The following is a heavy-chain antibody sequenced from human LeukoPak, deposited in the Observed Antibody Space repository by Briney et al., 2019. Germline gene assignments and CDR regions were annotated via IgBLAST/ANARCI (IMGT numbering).Heavy chain of an antibody. D-gene: IGHD6-13*01. V-gene: IGHV4-59*01. CDR2: IYYSGST. CDR3: ARGSVAAAAHVPFDY. CDR1: GGSISSYY. J-gene: IGHJ4*02. Sequence: SETLSLTCTVSGGSISSYYWSWIRQPPGKGLEWIRYIYYSGSTNYNPSLKSRVTMSVDTSKNQFSLKLSSVTAADTAVYYCARGSVAAAAHVPFDYWGQGTLVTVSS.